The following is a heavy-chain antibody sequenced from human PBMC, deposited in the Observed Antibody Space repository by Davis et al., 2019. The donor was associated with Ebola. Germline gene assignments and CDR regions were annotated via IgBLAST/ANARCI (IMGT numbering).Heavy chain of an antibody. CDR1: GGTFSSYA. V-gene: IGHV1-69*13. Sequence: SVKVSCKASGGTFSSYAISWVRQAPGQGLEWMGGIIPIFGTANYAQKFQGRVTITADESTSTAYMELSSLRSEDTAVYYCAKELWEGGYSSSSNPLDYWGQGTLVTVSS. J-gene: IGHJ4*02. CDR2: IIPIFGTA. D-gene: IGHD6-6*01. CDR3: AKELWEGGYSSSSNPLDY.